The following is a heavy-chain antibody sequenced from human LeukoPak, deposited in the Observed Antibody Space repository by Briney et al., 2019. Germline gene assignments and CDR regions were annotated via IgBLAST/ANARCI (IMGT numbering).Heavy chain of an antibody. V-gene: IGHV4-39*01. CDR2: IYYSGST. CDR3: AMVYYYDSSGYKDY. D-gene: IGHD3-22*01. Sequence: SETLSLTCTVSGGSISSSSYYWGWIRQPPGKGLEWIGSIYYSGSTYYNPSLKSRVTISVDTSKNQFSLKLSSVTAADTAVYYCAMVYYYDSSGYKDYWGQGTLVTVSS. J-gene: IGHJ4*02. CDR1: GGSISSSSYY.